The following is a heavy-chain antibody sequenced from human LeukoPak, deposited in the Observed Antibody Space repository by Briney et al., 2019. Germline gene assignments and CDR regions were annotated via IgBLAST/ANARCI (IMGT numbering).Heavy chain of an antibody. CDR1: GDSTSSFY. J-gene: IGHJ4*02. Sequence: PETLSLTCAVSGDSTSSFYWSWVRPPPGKGVGWIGHIYYSGSTNYNPSLKSRVTISVDTSKNQFSLKLSSVTDADTAVYYCARWHTPYYYGSGSGNYWGQGTLVTVSS. CDR2: IYYSGST. CDR3: ARWHTPYYYGSGSGNY. D-gene: IGHD3-10*01. V-gene: IGHV4-59*01.